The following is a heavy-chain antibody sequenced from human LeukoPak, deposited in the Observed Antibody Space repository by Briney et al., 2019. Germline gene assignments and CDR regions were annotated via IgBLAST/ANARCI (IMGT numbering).Heavy chain of an antibody. CDR3: AIRSAYYYDSSGYYNDY. Sequence: SETLSLTCTVSGGSISSSSYYWGWIRQPPGKGLEWIGSIYYSGSTYYNPSLKSRVTISVDTSKNQFSLKLSSVTAADTAVYYCAIRSAYYYDSSGYYNDYWGQGTLVTVSS. D-gene: IGHD3-22*01. V-gene: IGHV4-39*07. CDR2: IYYSGST. J-gene: IGHJ4*02. CDR1: GGSISSSSYY.